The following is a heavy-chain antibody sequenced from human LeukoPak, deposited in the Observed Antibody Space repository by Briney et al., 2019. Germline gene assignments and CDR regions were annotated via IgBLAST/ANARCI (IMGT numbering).Heavy chain of an antibody. CDR2: ISAYNGNT. CDR1: GYTFTSYG. J-gene: IGHJ3*02. CDR3: ARDRVLRYFDWLLATDERWAFDI. D-gene: IGHD3-9*01. V-gene: IGHV1-18*01. Sequence: GASLKVSCKASGYTFTSYGISWVRQAPGQGLEWMGWISAYNGNTNYAQKLQGRVTMTTDTSTSTAYMELRSLRSDDTAVYYCARDRVLRYFDWLLATDERWAFDIWGQGTMVTVSS.